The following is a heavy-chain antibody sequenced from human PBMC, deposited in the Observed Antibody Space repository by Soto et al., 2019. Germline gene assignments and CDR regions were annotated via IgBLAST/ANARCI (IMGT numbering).Heavy chain of an antibody. CDR1: GGSISSGGYY. J-gene: IGHJ6*02. CDR2: IYYSGST. V-gene: IGHV4-31*03. D-gene: IGHD4-17*01. CDR3: ARSLGGDYVPYYYYGMDV. Sequence: QVQLQESGPGLVKPSQTLSLTCTVSGGSISSGGYYWSWIRQHPGKGLEWIGYIYYSGSTYYNPSLKSRVTISVDXSKIQXXLKLSSVTAADTAVYYCARSLGGDYVPYYYYGMDVWGQGTTVTVSS.